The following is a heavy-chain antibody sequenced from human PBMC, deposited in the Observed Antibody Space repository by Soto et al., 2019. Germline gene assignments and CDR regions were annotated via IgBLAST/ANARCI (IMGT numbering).Heavy chain of an antibody. D-gene: IGHD1-26*01. CDR2: IYWDNDK. CDR1: GFSLSTSGVG. V-gene: IGHV2-5*02. CDR3: AHVIVGATNRYFDY. Sequence: QVTLKESGPTLVKPTQTLTLTCTFSGFSLSTSGVGVDWIRQPPGKALEWLALIYWDNDKRYSPSLKSRLTITKDTSKNQVVLTMTNMDPVDTATYYCAHVIVGATNRYFDYWGQGTLVTVSS. J-gene: IGHJ4*02.